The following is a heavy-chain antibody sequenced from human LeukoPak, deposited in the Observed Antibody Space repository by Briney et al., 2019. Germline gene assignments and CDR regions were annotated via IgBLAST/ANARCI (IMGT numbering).Heavy chain of an antibody. CDR2: IYSGGAT. Sequence: GGSLRLSCAASGFTVSSNYMSWVRQAPGKGLEWVSVIYSGGATYSADSVKGRFTISRDNSKNTLYLQMNSLRAEDTAIYYCAREGVYGSGGDWGQGTLVTVSS. D-gene: IGHD3-10*01. V-gene: IGHV3-53*01. J-gene: IGHJ4*02. CDR3: AREGVYGSGGD. CDR1: GFTVSSNY.